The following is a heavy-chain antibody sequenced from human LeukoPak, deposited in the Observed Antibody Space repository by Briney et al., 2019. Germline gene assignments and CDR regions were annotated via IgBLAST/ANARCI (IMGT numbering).Heavy chain of an antibody. D-gene: IGHD5-12*01. CDR1: GFPFSNYW. J-gene: IGHJ4*02. Sequence: GGSLSLSCAASGFPFSNYWVQCARQAPGKGGVWVSRINSDGSSTSYADSVKGRLTISRDNAKNTLYLQMNSLRAEDTAVYYCAREGYDSNDYWGQGTLVTVSS. CDR2: INSDGSST. V-gene: IGHV3-74*01. CDR3: AREGYDSNDY.